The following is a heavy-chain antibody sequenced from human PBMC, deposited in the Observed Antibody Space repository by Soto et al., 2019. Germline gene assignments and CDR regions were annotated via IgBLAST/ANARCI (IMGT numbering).Heavy chain of an antibody. Sequence: ASVKVSCKASGYTFTSYGIIWVRQAPGQGLEWMGWISAYNGNTNYAQKLQGRVTMTTDTSTSTAYMELRSLRSDDTAVYYCARLRDYGGNLPLYYYYGMDVWGQGTTVTVSS. CDR3: ARLRDYGGNLPLYYYYGMDV. V-gene: IGHV1-18*01. D-gene: IGHD4-17*01. J-gene: IGHJ6*02. CDR1: GYTFTSYG. CDR2: ISAYNGNT.